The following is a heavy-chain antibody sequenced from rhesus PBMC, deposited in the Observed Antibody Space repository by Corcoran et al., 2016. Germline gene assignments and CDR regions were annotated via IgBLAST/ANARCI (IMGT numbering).Heavy chain of an antibody. D-gene: IGHD3-34*01. Sequence: EVQLVESGGGLVQPGGSLRLSCAASGFTFSSYGMSWVRQAPGKGLEWVSYISNGGGSTYYADSVKGRFTISRDNSKITLSLQMNSLRAEDTAVYYCAKVGDWGDYYVDYWGQGVLVTVSS. CDR1: GFTFSSYG. V-gene: IGHV3S5*01. CDR2: ISNGGGST. J-gene: IGHJ4*01. CDR3: AKVGDWGDYYVDY.